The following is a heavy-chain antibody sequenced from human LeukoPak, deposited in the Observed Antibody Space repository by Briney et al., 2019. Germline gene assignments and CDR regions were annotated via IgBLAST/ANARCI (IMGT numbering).Heavy chain of an antibody. CDR1: GFTVSSNY. V-gene: IGHV3-53*01. CDR2: IYSGGST. Sequence: PGGSVRLSCAASGFTVSSNYMNWVRDARGKGLEWVSVIYSGGSTNYADSVKGRFTISRDNSKNTLYLQMNTLRAEDTAVYYCIHGYNLDFWGQGTLVTVSS. J-gene: IGHJ4*02. D-gene: IGHD5-18*01. CDR3: IHGYNLDF.